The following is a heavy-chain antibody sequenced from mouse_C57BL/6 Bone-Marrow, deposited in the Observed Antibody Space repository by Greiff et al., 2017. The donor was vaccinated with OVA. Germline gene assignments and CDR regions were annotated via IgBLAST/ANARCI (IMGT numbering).Heavy chain of an antibody. CDR3: ARSEDNWTYYFDY. D-gene: IGHD4-1*01. Sequence: VKLQQPGAELVKPGASVKLSCKASGYTFTSYWMHWVKQRPGRGLEWIGRIDPNSGGTKYNEKFKSKATLTVDKHSSTAYMQLSSLTSEDSAVYYCARSEDNWTYYFDYWGQGTTLTVSS. CDR1: GYTFTSYW. J-gene: IGHJ2*01. V-gene: IGHV1-72*01. CDR2: IDPNSGGT.